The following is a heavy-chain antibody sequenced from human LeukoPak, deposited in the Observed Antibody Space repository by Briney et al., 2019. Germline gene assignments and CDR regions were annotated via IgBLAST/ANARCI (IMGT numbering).Heavy chain of an antibody. V-gene: IGHV1-69*13. Sequence: SVKASCKASGGTFSSYAISWVRQAPGQGLEWMGGIIPIFGTANYAQKFQGRVTITADESTSTAYMELSSLRSEDTAVYYCARGISRLRNAFSCGGDCFNWFDPWGQGTLVTVSS. CDR3: ARGISRLRNAFSCGGDCFNWFDP. J-gene: IGHJ5*02. D-gene: IGHD2-21*01. CDR2: IIPIFGTA. CDR1: GGTFSSYA.